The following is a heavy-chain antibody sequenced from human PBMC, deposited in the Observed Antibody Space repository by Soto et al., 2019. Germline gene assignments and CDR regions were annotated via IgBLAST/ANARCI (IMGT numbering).Heavy chain of an antibody. V-gene: IGHV3-30*03. D-gene: IGHD3-10*01. CDR3: ARAYYFGSGTSYTLYY. CDR2: ISDDGVSK. CDR1: GFTFSNYD. J-gene: IGHJ4*02. Sequence: TGGSLRLSCAASGFTFSNYDMHWVRQAPGKGLEWVAVISDDGVSKYYADSVQGRFTISRDNSESVVLLQMNSLRPDDTALYFCARAYYFGSGTSYTLYYWGQGTQVTVSS.